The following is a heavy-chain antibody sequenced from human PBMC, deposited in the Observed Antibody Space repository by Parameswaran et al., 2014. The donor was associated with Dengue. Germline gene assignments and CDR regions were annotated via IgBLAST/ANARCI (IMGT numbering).Heavy chain of an antibody. CDR3: ARRDYDFWSGYPPFDY. Sequence: SETLSLTCTVSGDSISSSSYYWGWIRQPPGKGLEWIGSIYYSGSTYYNPSLKSRVTISVDTSKNQFSLKLSSVTAADTAVYYCARRDYDFWSGYPPFDYWGQGTLVTVSS. CDR2: IYYSGST. CDR1: GDSISSSSYY. V-gene: IGHV4-39*01. D-gene: IGHD3-3*01. J-gene: IGHJ4*02.